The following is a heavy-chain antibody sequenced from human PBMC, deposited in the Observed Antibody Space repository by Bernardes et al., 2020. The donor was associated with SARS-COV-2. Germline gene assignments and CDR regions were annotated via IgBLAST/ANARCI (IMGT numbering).Heavy chain of an antibody. CDR1: GITFDDSG. CDR3: ARGIETVDF. J-gene: IGHJ4*02. Sequence: VGTLFLSCETSGITFDDSGFNWVRQAPGPGLAWLAHISKSGDATYYSDSVKGRFTVSRDNAKHSLYLQINGLTGGDTAVYYCARGIETVDFWGQGTLVTVSS. V-gene: IGHV3-48*01. CDR2: ISKSGDAT.